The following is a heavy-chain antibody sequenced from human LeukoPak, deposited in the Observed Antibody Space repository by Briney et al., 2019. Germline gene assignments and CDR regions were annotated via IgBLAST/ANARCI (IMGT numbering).Heavy chain of an antibody. Sequence: SETLSLTCTVSGGSFSSDYWSWIRQPPGKGLEWIGYIYYSGSTNYNPSLKSRVTISVDTSKNQFSLKLSSVTAADTAVHYCARVYGSGSYRPYYFDYWGQGTLVTVSS. V-gene: IGHV4-59*01. CDR3: ARVYGSGSYRPYYFDY. CDR1: GGSFSSDY. CDR2: IYYSGST. D-gene: IGHD3-10*01. J-gene: IGHJ4*02.